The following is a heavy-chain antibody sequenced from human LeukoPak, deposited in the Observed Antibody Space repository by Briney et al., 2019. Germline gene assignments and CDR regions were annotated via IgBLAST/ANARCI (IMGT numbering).Heavy chain of an antibody. D-gene: IGHD6-6*01. V-gene: IGHV4-34*01. J-gene: IGHJ5*02. Sequence: SETLSLTCAVYGGSFSGYYWSWIRQPPGKGLEWIGEINHSGSTNYNPSLKSRVTISVDTSKNQFSLKLSSVTAADTAVYYCARAMSIAARRERNKNWFDPWGQGTLVTVSS. CDR2: INHSGST. CDR3: ARAMSIAARRERNKNWFDP. CDR1: GGSFSGYY.